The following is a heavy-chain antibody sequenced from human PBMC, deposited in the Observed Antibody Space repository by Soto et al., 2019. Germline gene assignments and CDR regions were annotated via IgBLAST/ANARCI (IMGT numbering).Heavy chain of an antibody. D-gene: IGHD3-10*01. CDR1: GFTFSSYW. V-gene: IGHV3-7*01. CDR2: IKQDGREK. J-gene: IGHJ4*02. CDR3: ARTDTMVRGVIIPLYYFDN. Sequence: EVQLVESGGGLVQPGGSLRLSCAASGFTFSSYWMSWVRQAPGKGLEWVANIKQDGREKYYVDSVKGRFTISRDNAKYSLDLQMNSLRAGDTAVYYCARTDTMVRGVIIPLYYFDNWGQGTLVTVSS.